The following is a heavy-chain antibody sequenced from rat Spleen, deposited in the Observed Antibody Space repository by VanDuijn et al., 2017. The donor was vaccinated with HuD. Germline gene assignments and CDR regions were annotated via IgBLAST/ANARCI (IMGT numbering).Heavy chain of an antibody. Sequence: QVQLKESGPGLVQPSQTLSLTCTVSGFSLTSNSVHWVPQSPGKGLEWMGGIWGDGSTDYNSALTSRLSISRDTSKSQVFLKMNSLQTDDTGTYYCTIHPRYWGQGVMVTVSS. CDR2: IWGDGST. V-gene: IGHV2-1*01. CDR3: TIHPRY. CDR1: GFSLTSNS. J-gene: IGHJ2*01. D-gene: IGHD3-1*01.